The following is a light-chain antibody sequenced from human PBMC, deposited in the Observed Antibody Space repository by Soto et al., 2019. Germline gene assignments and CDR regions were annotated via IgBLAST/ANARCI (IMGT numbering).Light chain of an antibody. CDR3: MQRREFPIT. CDR2: LGS. Sequence: DIVMTQSPLSLPVTPGEPASISCRSNQSLLHNNGYNYLDWYLQKPGQSPQLLIYLGSNRASGVPDRFSGSGSGTHFTLKISRVEAEDVGVYYCMQRREFPITFGQGTRLEIK. J-gene: IGKJ5*01. V-gene: IGKV2-28*01. CDR1: QSLLHNNGYNY.